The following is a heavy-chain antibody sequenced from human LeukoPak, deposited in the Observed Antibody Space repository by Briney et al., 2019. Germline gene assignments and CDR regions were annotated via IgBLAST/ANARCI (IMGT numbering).Heavy chain of an antibody. CDR1: GGSIRNYY. V-gene: IGHV4-4*07. D-gene: IGHD3-22*01. CDR3: ARESKSYDGSGYYHDY. J-gene: IGHJ4*02. CDR2: IYTSGST. Sequence: PSETLSLTCTVSGGSIRNYYWSWIRQPAGKGLEWTGRIYTSGSTDYNPSLKSRVTMSVDTSKNQFSLKLSSVTAADTAVYYCARESKSYDGSGYYHDYWGQGTLVTVSS.